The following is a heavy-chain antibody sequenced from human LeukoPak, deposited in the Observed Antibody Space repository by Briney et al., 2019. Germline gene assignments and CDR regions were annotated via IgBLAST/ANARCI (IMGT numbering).Heavy chain of an antibody. CDR2: ISITGGT. CDR1: GTSISTYY. V-gene: IGHV4-4*07. J-gene: IGHJ4*02. D-gene: IGHD3-16*01. CDR3: ARDLGYSDF. Sequence: SETLSLTCSVSGTSISTYYWSCVRQPAEKGLEWIGRISITGGTNYNPSLKSRVTMSVDASKNQFSLKLSSVTAADTAVYYCARDLGYSDFWGQGTLVTVSS.